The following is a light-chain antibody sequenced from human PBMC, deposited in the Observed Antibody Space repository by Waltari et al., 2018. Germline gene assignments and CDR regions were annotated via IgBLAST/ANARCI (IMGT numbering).Light chain of an antibody. CDR1: QSVSSY. Sequence: EIVLTQSPATLSLSPGEGATLSCRASQSVSSYLAWDQQKPGQAPRLLIYDASNRATGIPARFSGSGSGTDFTLTISSLQPEDFATYYCQQSYSTLWTFGQGTKVEIK. J-gene: IGKJ1*01. CDR2: DAS. CDR3: QQSYSTLWT. V-gene: IGKV3-11*01.